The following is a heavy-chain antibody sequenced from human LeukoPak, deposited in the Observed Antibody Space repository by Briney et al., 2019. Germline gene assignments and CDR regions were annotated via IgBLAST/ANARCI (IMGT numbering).Heavy chain of an antibody. CDR1: GYTFTSYY. CDR3: ARVSRVAAAVSGPAIDY. CDR2: INPSGGST. Sequence: ASVKVSCKASGYTFTSYYMHWVRQAPGQGLEWMGIINPSGGSTSYAQKFQGRVTMTRDTSTSTVYMELSSLRSEDTAVYYCARVSRVAAAVSGPAIDYWGQGTLVTVSS. J-gene: IGHJ4*02. V-gene: IGHV1-46*01. D-gene: IGHD6-13*01.